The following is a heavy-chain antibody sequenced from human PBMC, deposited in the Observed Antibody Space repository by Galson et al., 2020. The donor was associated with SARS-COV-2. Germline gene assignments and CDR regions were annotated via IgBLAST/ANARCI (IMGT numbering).Heavy chain of an antibody. D-gene: IGHD3-16*01. CDR1: GFSFRNYW. CDR3: ARDHYGHNSRDY. V-gene: IGHV3-74*01. CDR2: IKTDGTYT. J-gene: IGHJ4*02. Sequence: GGSLRLSCATSGFSFRNYWMHWVRQVAGKGLFHVSHIKTDGTYTDYADSVRGRFTISRDNSKNTLYLQMNNVRADDTAIYFCARDHYGHNSRDYWGRGALITVSA.